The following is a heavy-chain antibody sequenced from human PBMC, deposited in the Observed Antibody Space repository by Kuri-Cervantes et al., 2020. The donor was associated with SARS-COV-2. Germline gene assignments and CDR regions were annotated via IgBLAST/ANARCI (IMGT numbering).Heavy chain of an antibody. Sequence: GSLRLSCAVYGGSFSGYYWSWIRQPPGKGLEWIGDINHSGSTNYNPSLKSRVTISLDTSKNQFSLKLSSVTAADTAVYYCARDQGADTDMVGFDYWGQGTPVTVSS. CDR1: GGSFSGYY. CDR2: INHSGST. V-gene: IGHV4-34*01. J-gene: IGHJ4*02. D-gene: IGHD5-18*01. CDR3: ARDQGADTDMVGFDY.